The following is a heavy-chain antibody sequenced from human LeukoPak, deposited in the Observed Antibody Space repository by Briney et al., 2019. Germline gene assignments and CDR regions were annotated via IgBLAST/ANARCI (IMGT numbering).Heavy chain of an antibody. CDR1: GFTFTNYD. J-gene: IGHJ5*02. V-gene: IGHV3-23*01. D-gene: IGHD5-12*01. Sequence: GGSLRLSCAASGFTFTNYDMSWVRQAPGKGLEWVSAISMGSGNTYYADSVKGRFTISRDNSKNTLYLQMNSLRAEDTAVYYCAREAYSGYESLYNWFDPWGQGTLVTVSS. CDR2: ISMGSGNT. CDR3: AREAYSGYESLYNWFDP.